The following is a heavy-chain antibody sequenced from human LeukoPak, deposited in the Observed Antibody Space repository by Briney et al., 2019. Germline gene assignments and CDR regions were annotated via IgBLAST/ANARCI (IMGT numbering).Heavy chain of an antibody. CDR1: GFTFSSYG. J-gene: IGHJ3*02. D-gene: IGHD3-3*01. CDR2: IRYDGSNK. CDR3: AKDLPLLLRFLEWSTRVDAFDI. Sequence: GGSLRLSCAASGFTFSSYGMHWVRQAPGKGLVWVAFIRYDGSNKYYADSVKGRFTISRDNSKNTLYLQMNSLRAEDTAVYYCAKDLPLLLRFLEWSTRVDAFDIWGQGTMVTVSS. V-gene: IGHV3-30*02.